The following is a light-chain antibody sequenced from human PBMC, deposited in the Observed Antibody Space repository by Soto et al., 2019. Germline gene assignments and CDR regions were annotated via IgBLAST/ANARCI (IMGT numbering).Light chain of an antibody. V-gene: IGLV1-44*01. CDR1: SSNIGSNT. J-gene: IGLJ1*01. CDR3: AAWDDSLNGLV. Sequence: QSVLTQPPSASGTPGQRVTISCSGSSSNIGSNTVNWYQQLPGTGPKLLIYNNNQRPSGVPDRFSGSKSGTSASLAISGLQSEDEADYYCAAWDDSLNGLVFGTGTKLTVL. CDR2: NNN.